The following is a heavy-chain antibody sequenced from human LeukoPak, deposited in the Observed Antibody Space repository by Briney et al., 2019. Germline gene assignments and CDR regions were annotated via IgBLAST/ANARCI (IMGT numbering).Heavy chain of an antibody. D-gene: IGHD2-8*01. CDR1: GFTFSSYW. J-gene: IGHJ4*02. V-gene: IGHV3-7*01. CDR2: IKQDGSEK. CDR3: ARDRVYAMPSYFDY. Sequence: GGSLRLSCAASGFTFSSYWMSWVRQAPGKGLEWVANIKQDGSEKYYVDSVKGRFTISRDNAKNSLYLQMNSLRAEDTAVYYCARDRVYAMPSYFDYWGQGTLVTVSS.